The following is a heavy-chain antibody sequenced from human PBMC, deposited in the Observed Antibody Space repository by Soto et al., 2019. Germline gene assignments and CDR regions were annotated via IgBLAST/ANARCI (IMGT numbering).Heavy chain of an antibody. J-gene: IGHJ3*02. Sequence: EVQLVESGGGLIQPGRSLRLSCTGSGFIFSDYAVTWVRQTPGKGLEWVGFITSKKYGATTEYAASVKGRFTISRDDPRNIAYLQMNGLKIEDTAVYFCTRLPPNCFRTAPFDIWGQGTRVTVSA. CDR2: ITSKKYGATT. CDR3: TRLPPNCFRTAPFDI. D-gene: IGHD2-21*01. CDR1: GFIFSDYA. V-gene: IGHV3-49*04.